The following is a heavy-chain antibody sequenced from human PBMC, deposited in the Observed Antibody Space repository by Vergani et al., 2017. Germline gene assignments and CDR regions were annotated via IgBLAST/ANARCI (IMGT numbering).Heavy chain of an antibody. CDR2: IWYDGSNK. D-gene: IGHD2-2*01. CDR1: GFTFSSYG. Sequence: QVQLVESGGGVVQPGRSLRLSCAASGFTFSSYGMHCVRQAPGKGLEWVAVIWYDGSNKYYADSVKGRFTISRDNSKNTLYLQMNSLRAEDTAVYYCARTMLRYCSSTSCPPADYWGQGTLVTVSS. CDR3: ARTMLRYCSSTSCPPADY. J-gene: IGHJ4*02. V-gene: IGHV3-33*01.